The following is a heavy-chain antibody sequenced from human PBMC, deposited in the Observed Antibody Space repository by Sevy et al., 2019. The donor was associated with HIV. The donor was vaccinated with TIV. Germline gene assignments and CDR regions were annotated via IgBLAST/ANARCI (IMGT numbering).Heavy chain of an antibody. J-gene: IGHJ4*02. D-gene: IGHD2-8*01. Sequence: GGSLRLSCTASGFAFDEYSMSWIRQAPGKGLEWVATLSFGCGEINYADSVKGRFTISRDNSKNSIYLQMDNLRVEDTALYYCAREGCSRPHDYWGQGTRVTVSS. CDR3: AREGCSRPHDY. CDR1: GFAFDEYS. V-gene: IGHV3-23*01. CDR2: LSFGCGEI.